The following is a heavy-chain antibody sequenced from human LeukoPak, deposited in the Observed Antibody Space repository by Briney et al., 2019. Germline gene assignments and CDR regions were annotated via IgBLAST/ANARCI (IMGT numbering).Heavy chain of an antibody. CDR1: GGSISSGDYY. Sequence: SETLSLTCTVSGGSISSGDYYWSWTRQHPGKGLEWIGSIYYSGSTYYNPSLKSRVSISVDTSKNQFSLRLSSVTAADTAVYYCARVQFTEWLPFDYWGQGTLVTVSS. CDR3: ARVQFTEWLPFDY. D-gene: IGHD3-3*01. V-gene: IGHV4-31*03. J-gene: IGHJ4*02. CDR2: IYYSGST.